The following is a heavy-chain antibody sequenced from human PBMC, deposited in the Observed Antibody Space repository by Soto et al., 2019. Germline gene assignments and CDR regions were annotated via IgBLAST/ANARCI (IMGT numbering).Heavy chain of an antibody. V-gene: IGHV1-69*13. D-gene: IGHD3-22*01. CDR3: AREYYYDSSGYYGNDAFDI. J-gene: IGHJ3*02. Sequence: GASVKVSCKASGGTFSIYAISWVLQAPLQWRDWMGGIIPIFGTANYAQKFQGRVTITADESTSTAYMELSSLRSEDTAVYYCAREYYYDSSGYYGNDAFDIWGQGTMVTVSS. CDR2: IIPIFGTA. CDR1: GGTFSIYA.